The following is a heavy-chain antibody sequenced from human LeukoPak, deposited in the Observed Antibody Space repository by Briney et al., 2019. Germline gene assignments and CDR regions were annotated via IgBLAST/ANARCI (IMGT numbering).Heavy chain of an antibody. D-gene: IGHD2-2*01. V-gene: IGHV3-23*01. CDR1: GFTFTSYA. CDR2: ISDSAYST. Sequence: GGSLRLTCAASGFTFTSYAMSWVRQAPGKGLEWVSAISDSAYSTFYADSVKGRFTISRDDSQYTLYLQMNSLRAEDTAVYYCAKDYPALGYCTSPTCSFFDYWGQGILVTVSS. J-gene: IGHJ4*02. CDR3: AKDYPALGYCTSPTCSFFDY.